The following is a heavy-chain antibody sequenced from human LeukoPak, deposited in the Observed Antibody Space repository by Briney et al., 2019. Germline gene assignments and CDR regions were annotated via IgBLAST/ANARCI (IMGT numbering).Heavy chain of an antibody. CDR3: ARIHIVTGNYFDS. CDR2: IYTSGYT. J-gene: IGHJ4*02. D-gene: IGHD2-21*01. CDR1: GDSKSSYY. V-gene: IGHV4-4*07. Sequence: PSETLSLTCNVSGDSKSSYYWSWLRQPGGKALEWIGRIYTSGYTNYNPSLESRVTMSIDTSKSQFSLKLRSVTASDTAEYYCARIHIVTGNYFDSWGLGALVTVSS.